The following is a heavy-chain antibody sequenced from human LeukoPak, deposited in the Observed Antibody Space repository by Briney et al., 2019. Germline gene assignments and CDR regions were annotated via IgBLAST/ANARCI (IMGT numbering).Heavy chain of an antibody. CDR1: GDSISSDSYY. V-gene: IGHV4-61*02. CDR3: ARDRGAPFDY. J-gene: IGHJ4*02. CDR2: MYISGSI. D-gene: IGHD3-10*01. Sequence: SQTLSLTCTVSGDSISSDSYYWSWIRQPAGKGLEWIGRMYISGSINHNPSLKSRVTISVDTCKNQFSLKVSSVTAADTAVYYCARDRGAPFDYWGQGTVVTVSS.